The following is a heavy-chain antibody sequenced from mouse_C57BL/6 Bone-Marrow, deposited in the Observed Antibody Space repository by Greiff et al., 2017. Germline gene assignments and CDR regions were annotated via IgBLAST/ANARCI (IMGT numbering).Heavy chain of an antibody. CDR3: ARWGWLLYWYFDV. CDR1: GYAFTNYL. V-gene: IGHV1-54*01. Sequence: QVHVKQSGAELVRPGTSVKVSCKASGYAFTNYLIGWVKQRPGQGLEWIGVINPGSGGTNYNEKFKGKATLTADKSSSTAYMQLSSLTSEDSAVYFCARWGWLLYWYFDVWGTGTTVTVSS. J-gene: IGHJ1*03. D-gene: IGHD2-3*01. CDR2: INPGSGGT.